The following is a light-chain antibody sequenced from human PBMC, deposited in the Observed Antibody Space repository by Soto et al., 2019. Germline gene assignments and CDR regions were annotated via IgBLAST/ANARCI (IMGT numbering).Light chain of an antibody. CDR1: QRIDSW. J-gene: IGKJ1*01. CDR3: QHYNSYSEA. V-gene: IGKV1-5*03. Sequence: QMTQSPSSLSASVGDRVTITCRNSQRIDSWLAWHQQKPGKAPKVLIYQVSTLMTGVPSRFSGSGSGAEFTLTISSLQPDDFATYYCQHYNSYSEAFGQGTKVDI. CDR2: QVS.